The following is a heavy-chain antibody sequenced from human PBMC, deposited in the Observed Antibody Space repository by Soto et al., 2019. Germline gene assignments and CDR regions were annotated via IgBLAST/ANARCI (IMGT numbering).Heavy chain of an antibody. V-gene: IGHV4-4*02. CDR1: GGSISSSNW. J-gene: IGHJ5*02. Sequence: QVQLQESGPGLVKPSGTLSLTCAVSGGSISSSNWWSWVRQPPGNGLEWIGEIYHSGSTNYNPSLKSRVTISVDKSKNQFSLKLSSVTAADTAVYYCARGGIVLVPAATKDNWFDPWGQGTLVTVSS. CDR2: IYHSGST. D-gene: IGHD2-2*01. CDR3: ARGGIVLVPAATKDNWFDP.